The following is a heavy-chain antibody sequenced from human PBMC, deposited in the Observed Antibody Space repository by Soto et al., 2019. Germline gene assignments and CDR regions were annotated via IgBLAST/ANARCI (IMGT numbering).Heavy chain of an antibody. CDR2: INPNSGGT. V-gene: IGHV1-2*04. CDR1: GYTFTGYY. D-gene: IGHD2-2*01. Sequence: GASVKVSCKASGYTFTGYYMHWVRQAPGQGLEWMGWINPNSGGTNYAQKFQGWVTMTRDTSISTAYMELSRLRSDDTAVYYCARGEGSIVVVPAATSLNWFDPWGQGTLVTVSS. CDR3: ARGEGSIVVVPAATSLNWFDP. J-gene: IGHJ5*02.